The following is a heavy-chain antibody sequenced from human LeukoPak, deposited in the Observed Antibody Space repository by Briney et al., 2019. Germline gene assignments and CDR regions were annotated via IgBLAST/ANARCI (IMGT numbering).Heavy chain of an antibody. D-gene: IGHD3-22*01. CDR3: AKVGIRISLIVVVFTTADDWYFDL. V-gene: IGHV3-23*01. J-gene: IGHJ2*01. Sequence: GGSLRLSCAASGFTFSNYGMSWVRQAPGKGLERVSGISDSGAATYHADSVKGRFTISRDNSKSTLYLQMNNLGAEDTATYYCAKVGIRISLIVVVFTTADDWYFDLWGRGTLVTVSS. CDR1: GFTFSNYG. CDR2: ISDSGAAT.